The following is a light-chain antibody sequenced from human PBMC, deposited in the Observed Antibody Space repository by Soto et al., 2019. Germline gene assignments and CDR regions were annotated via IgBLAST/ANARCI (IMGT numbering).Light chain of an antibody. J-gene: IGLJ2*01. CDR3: AAWNDSLNGPV. Sequence: QSVLTQPPSASGTPGQRVTISCSGSSSNIGSNTVNWYQQLPGTAPKLLIYSNNQRPSGVPDRFSGSKSGTSASLAISGLQSGDEADYYWAAWNDSLNGPVFGGGTKVTVL. CDR1: SSNIGSNT. V-gene: IGLV1-44*01. CDR2: SNN.